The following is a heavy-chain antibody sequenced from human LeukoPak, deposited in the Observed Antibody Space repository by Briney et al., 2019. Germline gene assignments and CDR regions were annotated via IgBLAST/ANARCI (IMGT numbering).Heavy chain of an antibody. D-gene: IGHD3-9*01. CDR2: MNPNSGNT. Sequence: ASVKVSCKASGYTFTSYDINWVRQATGQGLEWMGWMNPNSGNTGYAQKFQGRVTRTRNTSISTAYMELSSLRSEDTAVYYCARLRYFDGYALGYWGQGTLVTVSS. J-gene: IGHJ4*02. V-gene: IGHV1-8*01. CDR1: GYTFTSYD. CDR3: ARLRYFDGYALGY.